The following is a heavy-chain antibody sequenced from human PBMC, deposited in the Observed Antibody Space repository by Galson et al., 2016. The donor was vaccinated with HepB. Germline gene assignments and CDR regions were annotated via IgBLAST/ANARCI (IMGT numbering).Heavy chain of an antibody. D-gene: IGHD2-8*02. Sequence: SLRLSCAASGFTFNNYALHWVRQAPGKGLAWVAVISYDGRNKYYADSVKGRFTISRDNSKSTLYLQMNGLRGDETGVYLCARDPDTGGDAFDLWGQGTRVTVSS. CDR2: ISYDGRNK. J-gene: IGHJ3*01. V-gene: IGHV3-30*04. CDR1: GFTFNNYA. CDR3: ARDPDTGGDAFDL.